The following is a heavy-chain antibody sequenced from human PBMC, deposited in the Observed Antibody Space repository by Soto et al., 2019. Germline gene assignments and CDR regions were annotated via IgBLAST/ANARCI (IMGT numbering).Heavy chain of an antibody. CDR3: AKDRGIVVDLRGRDAFDI. V-gene: IGHV3-30*18. J-gene: IGHJ3*02. D-gene: IGHD3-22*01. CDR2: ISYDGSNK. Sequence: PGWALRLACASSVFTFISYGMQWVRQAPGKGLEWVAVISYDGSNKYYADSVKGRFTISRDNSKNTLYLQMNSLRAEDTAVYYCAKDRGIVVDLRGRDAFDIWGQGTMVTVSS. CDR1: VFTFISYG.